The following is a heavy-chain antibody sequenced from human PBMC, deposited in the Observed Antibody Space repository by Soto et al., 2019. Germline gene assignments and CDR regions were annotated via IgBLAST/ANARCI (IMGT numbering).Heavy chain of an antibody. V-gene: IGHV3-48*04. CDR3: ARDSGYSSSWYPPYYYYGMDV. D-gene: IGHD6-13*01. Sequence: GGSLRLSCAASGFTFSSYSMNWVRQAPGKGLEWVSYISSSSSTIYYADSVKGRFTISRDNAKNSLYLQMNSLRAEDTAVYYCARDSGYSSSWYPPYYYYGMDVWGQGTTVTVSS. CDR1: GFTFSSYS. CDR2: ISSSSSTI. J-gene: IGHJ6*02.